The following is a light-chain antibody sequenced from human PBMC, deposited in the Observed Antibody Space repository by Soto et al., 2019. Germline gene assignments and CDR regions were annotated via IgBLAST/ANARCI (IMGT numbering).Light chain of an antibody. Sequence: QSALTQPPSASGSPGQSVTISCTGTSSDVGGYNYVSWYQHHPGKAPKLIIYEVNKRPSGVPDRFSGSQSGNTASLTVSGLQAEDEADYYCGSYAGKGIFGGGTKLTVL. J-gene: IGLJ2*01. CDR1: SSDVGGYNY. CDR3: GSYAGKGI. CDR2: EVN. V-gene: IGLV2-8*01.